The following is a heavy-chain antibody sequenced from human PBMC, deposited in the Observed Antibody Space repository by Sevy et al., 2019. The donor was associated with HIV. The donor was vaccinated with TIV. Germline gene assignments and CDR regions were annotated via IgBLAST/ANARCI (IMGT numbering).Heavy chain of an antibody. V-gene: IGHV1-18*04. CDR2: ISAYNGNT. CDR3: ARTTPLHAFDI. D-gene: IGHD1-7*01. J-gene: IGHJ3*02. Sequence: SSVKVSCKASGYTFTSYGISWVRQAPGQGLEWMGWISAYNGNTNYAQKLQGRVTMTTDTSTSTDYMEMRSLRSDDTAVYYCARTTPLHAFDIWGQGTMVTVSS. CDR1: GYTFTSYG.